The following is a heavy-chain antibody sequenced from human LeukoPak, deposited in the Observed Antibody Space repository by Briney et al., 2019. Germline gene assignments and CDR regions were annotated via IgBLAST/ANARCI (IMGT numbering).Heavy chain of an antibody. Sequence: SETLSLTCAVSSASVTSHHWAWIRQPAGKGLEWVWRVHFSGSTKYNPSLRSRVAISLDKSKNELSLTLKSVSAADTAVYYCTRDESSRDDSGGYHYWGRGVLVTVSS. CDR2: VHFSGST. CDR1: SASVTSHH. V-gene: IGHV4-4*07. J-gene: IGHJ4*02. CDR3: TRDESSRDDSGGYHY. D-gene: IGHD3-22*01.